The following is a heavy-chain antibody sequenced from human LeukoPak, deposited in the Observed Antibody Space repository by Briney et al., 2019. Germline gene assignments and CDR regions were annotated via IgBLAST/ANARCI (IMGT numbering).Heavy chain of an antibody. V-gene: IGHV3-33*06. CDR3: AKPTSGSGSFLIDY. CDR2: IWDDGSYK. Sequence: GGSLRLSCAASGFSFSNYGMHWVRQAPGKGLEWVAVIWDDGSYKYYADSVKGRFTISRDNSKNTLYLQITSLRAEDAAVYYCAKPTSGSGSFLIDYWGQGTLVTVSS. CDR1: GFSFSNYG. J-gene: IGHJ4*02. D-gene: IGHD1-26*01.